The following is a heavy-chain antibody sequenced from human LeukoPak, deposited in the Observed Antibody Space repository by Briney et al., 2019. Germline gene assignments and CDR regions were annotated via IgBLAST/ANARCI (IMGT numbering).Heavy chain of an antibody. V-gene: IGHV3-23*01. Sequence: GGSLRLSCAASGFTFSSYAMSWVRQAPGKGLEWVSAISGSGGSTYYADSVKGRFTISRDNSKNTLYLQMNSLRAEDTAVYYCAKRLVVPASYLLLGVFDEYNWFDPWGQGTLVTVSS. CDR3: AKRLVVPASYLLLGVFDEYNWFDP. CDR2: ISGSGGST. CDR1: GFTFSSYA. J-gene: IGHJ5*02. D-gene: IGHD2-2*01.